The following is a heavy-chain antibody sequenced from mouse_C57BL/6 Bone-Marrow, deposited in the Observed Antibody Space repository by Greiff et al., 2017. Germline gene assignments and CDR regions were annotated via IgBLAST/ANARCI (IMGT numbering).Heavy chain of an antibody. J-gene: IGHJ2*01. CDR1: GFTFTDYY. D-gene: IGHD4-1*02. V-gene: IGHV1-36*01. Sequence: EVQLHQSGPVLVKPGHSVKISCKASGFTFTDYYMNWVKQSHGKSLEWIGLVYPYNGGTSNNQKLKGKATLTVNTSSSTAYMELNSLTSEYSAVYYCESVPNWDYFDYWGQGTTLTVSS. CDR3: ESVPNWDYFDY. CDR2: VYPYNGGT.